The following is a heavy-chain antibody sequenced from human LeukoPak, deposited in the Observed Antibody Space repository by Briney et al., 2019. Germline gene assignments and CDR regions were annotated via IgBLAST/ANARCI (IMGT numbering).Heavy chain of an antibody. CDR1: GFTFSSYA. CDR3: AKYSGSYEGFDP. D-gene: IGHD3-10*01. V-gene: IGHV3-23*01. Sequence: GGSLRLSCAASGFTFSSYAMSWVRQAPGKGLEWVSAISGSGGSTNYADSVKGRFTISRDNSKNTLYLQMNSLRAEDTAVYYCAKYSGSYEGFDPWGQGTLVTVSS. CDR2: ISGSGGST. J-gene: IGHJ5*02.